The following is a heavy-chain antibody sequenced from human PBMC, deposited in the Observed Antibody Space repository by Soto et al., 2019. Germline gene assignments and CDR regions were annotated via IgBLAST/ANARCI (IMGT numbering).Heavy chain of an antibody. CDR1: GFTFSSYG. CDR2: IWYDGSNK. CDR3: ASLTDFWSGYNY. Sequence: QVQLVESGGGVVQPGRSLRLSCAASGFTFSSYGMHWVRQAPGKGLEWVAGIWYDGSNKYYADSVKGRFTISRDNSKHTLYLQMTSLRAEDTAVYYCASLTDFWSGYNYWGQGTLVTVSS. V-gene: IGHV3-33*01. D-gene: IGHD3-3*01. J-gene: IGHJ4*02.